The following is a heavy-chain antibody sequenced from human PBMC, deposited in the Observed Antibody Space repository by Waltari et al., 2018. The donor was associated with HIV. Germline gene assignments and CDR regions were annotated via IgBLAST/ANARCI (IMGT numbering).Heavy chain of an antibody. V-gene: IGHV4-4*07. CDR3: ARRQWRGPCDY. D-gene: IGHD6-19*01. Sequence: QVQLQESGPGLVKPSATLSLTCPVSGGSISSYYWSWIRQPAGKGLEWIGRIYTSGGTNYNPSLKGGVTVSVGTSKNQFALELGSVAAADTAVYYWARRQWRGPCDYWGQGTLVTVSS. J-gene: IGHJ4*02. CDR2: IYTSGGT. CDR1: GGSISSYY.